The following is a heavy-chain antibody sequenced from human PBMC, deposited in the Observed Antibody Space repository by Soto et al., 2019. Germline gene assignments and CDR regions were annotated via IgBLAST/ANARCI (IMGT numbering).Heavy chain of an antibody. V-gene: IGHV3-48*01. CDR2: ISNSGSSI. D-gene: IGHD6-6*01. CDR1: GFTLSSYM. J-gene: IGHJ4*02. CDR3: AIARVADAALDH. Sequence: GGSLRLSCAASGFTLSSYMMNWVRQAPGQGLEWISYISNSGSSIDYADSVKGRFTISRDNSKSTLFLHMSNLRAEDTAMYYCAIARVADAALDHWGQGTLVTVSS.